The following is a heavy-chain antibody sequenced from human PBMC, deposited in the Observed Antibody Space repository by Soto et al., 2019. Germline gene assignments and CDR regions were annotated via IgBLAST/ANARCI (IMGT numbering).Heavy chain of an antibody. CDR2: IYPGDSDT. D-gene: IGHD4-17*01. Sequence: PGESLKISCKGSGYSFTSYWIGWVRQMPGKGLEWMGIIYPGDSDTRYSPSFQGQVTISADKSISTAYLQWSSLKASDTAMYYCARQDDYGDYGNSDFRFLVDYWGQGTLVTVSS. V-gene: IGHV5-51*01. J-gene: IGHJ4*02. CDR3: ARQDDYGDYGNSDFRFLVDY. CDR1: GYSFTSYW.